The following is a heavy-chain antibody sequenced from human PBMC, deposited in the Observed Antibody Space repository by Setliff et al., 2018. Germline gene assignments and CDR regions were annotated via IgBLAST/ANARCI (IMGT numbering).Heavy chain of an antibody. CDR2: VIQVGAG. J-gene: IGHJ4*02. Sequence: PSETLSLSCAASGFTFRDYSMVWVRQVPGKGLEWVAGVIQVGAGVYADSMKGRSTISRDNSKNTFFLQVNYVRVDDTATYYCAKDRVNDGFWDFDSWDQGIVVTVSS. CDR3: AKDRVNDGFWDFDS. CDR1: GFTFRDYS. V-gene: IGHV3-23*01. D-gene: IGHD1-26*01.